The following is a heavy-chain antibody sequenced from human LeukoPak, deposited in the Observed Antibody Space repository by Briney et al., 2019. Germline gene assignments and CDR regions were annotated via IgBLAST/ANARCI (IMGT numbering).Heavy chain of an antibody. Sequence: GGSLKLSCAASGFIFSHYGMSWVRQAPGKGLEWVAVISYDGSNKYYADSVKGRFTISRDNSKNTLYLQMNSLRAEDTAVYYCARDGPSGEYSSGCDYWGQGTLVTVSS. J-gene: IGHJ4*02. CDR3: ARDGPSGEYSSGCDY. CDR2: ISYDGSNK. CDR1: GFIFSHYG. V-gene: IGHV3-30*03. D-gene: IGHD6-19*01.